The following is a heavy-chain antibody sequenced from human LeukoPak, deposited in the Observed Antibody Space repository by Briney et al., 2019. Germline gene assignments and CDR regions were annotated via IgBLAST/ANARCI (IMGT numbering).Heavy chain of an antibody. D-gene: IGHD5-24*01. CDR2: IYTSGST. Sequence: SETLSLTCTVSGGSISSHYWSWIRQPPGKGLEWIGRIYTSGSTNYNPSLKSRVTMSVDTSKNQFSLKLSSVTAADTAVYYCARNALAGYTKSLNYYYYYMDVWGKGTTVTVSS. CDR1: GGSISSHY. CDR3: ARNALAGYTKSLNYYYYYMDV. V-gene: IGHV4-4*07. J-gene: IGHJ6*03.